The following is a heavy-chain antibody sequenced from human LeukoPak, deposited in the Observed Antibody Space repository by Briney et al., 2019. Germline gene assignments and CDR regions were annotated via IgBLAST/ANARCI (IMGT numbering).Heavy chain of an antibody. Sequence: SETLSLTCTVSGGSINSYYWSWIRQPAGKGLDWIGRIYSIGTTDYNPSLKSRVTMSVDTSKNQFSLKLTSVIAADTAVYYCARYSSSWTDAFDIWGQGTMATVSS. CDR2: IYSIGTT. J-gene: IGHJ3*02. CDR1: GGSINSYY. V-gene: IGHV4-4*07. D-gene: IGHD6-13*01. CDR3: ARYSSSWTDAFDI.